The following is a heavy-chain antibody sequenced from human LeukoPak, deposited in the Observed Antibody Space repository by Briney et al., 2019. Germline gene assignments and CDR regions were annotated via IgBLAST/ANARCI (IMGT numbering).Heavy chain of an antibody. J-gene: IGHJ3*02. D-gene: IGHD4-17*01. V-gene: IGHV3-23*01. Sequence: GGSLRLSCAASGFTFSRYAMNWVRQAPGKGLEWVSTISGSGGSTHYADSVKGRFTISRDNSKSTLYLQMNSLRAEDTAVYYCAKDSREYGDYHAFDMWGQGTMVTVSS. CDR3: AKDSREYGDYHAFDM. CDR1: GFTFSRYA. CDR2: ISGSGGST.